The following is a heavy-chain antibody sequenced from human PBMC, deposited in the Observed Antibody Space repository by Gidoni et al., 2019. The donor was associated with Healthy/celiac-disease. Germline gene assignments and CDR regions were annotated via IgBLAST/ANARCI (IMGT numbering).Heavy chain of an antibody. Sequence: QVQLQQWGAGLLKPSETLSLTCAMSGPSFRGYYWSWIRQSPGRGLEWIAEITHTGSTNYKPSLRSLVTISVDASKNQFSLQLRSVTAADTAVYYCARGRYHDSSGFPYWGQGTLVTVSS. CDR1: GPSFRGYY. CDR2: ITHTGST. J-gene: IGHJ4*02. CDR3: ARGRYHDSSGFPY. V-gene: IGHV4-34*01. D-gene: IGHD3-22*01.